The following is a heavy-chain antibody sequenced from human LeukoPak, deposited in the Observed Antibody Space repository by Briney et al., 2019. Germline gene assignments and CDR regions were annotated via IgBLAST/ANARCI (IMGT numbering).Heavy chain of an antibody. Sequence: GGSLRLSCAASGFTFSSYAMSWVRQAPGKGLEWVSAISGSGGSTYYADSVKGRFTISRDNAKNSLYLQMNSLRAEDTALYYCAKDIGTGGTGWYFDLWGRGTLVTVSS. V-gene: IGHV3-23*01. CDR1: GFTFSSYA. CDR3: AKDIGTGGTGWYFDL. J-gene: IGHJ2*01. CDR2: ISGSGGST. D-gene: IGHD6-13*01.